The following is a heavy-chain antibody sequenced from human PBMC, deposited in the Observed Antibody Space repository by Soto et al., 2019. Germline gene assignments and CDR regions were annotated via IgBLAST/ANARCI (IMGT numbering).Heavy chain of an antibody. V-gene: IGHV4-59*01. J-gene: IGHJ5*02. Sequence: PSETLSLTCTVSGGSISSYYWSWIRQPPGKGLEWIGYIYYSGSTNYNPSLKSRVTISVDTSKNQFSLKLSSVTAADTAVYYCARDMYSSSSWFDPWGQGTLVTVSS. CDR2: IYYSGST. CDR1: GGSISSYY. CDR3: ARDMYSSSSWFDP. D-gene: IGHD6-6*01.